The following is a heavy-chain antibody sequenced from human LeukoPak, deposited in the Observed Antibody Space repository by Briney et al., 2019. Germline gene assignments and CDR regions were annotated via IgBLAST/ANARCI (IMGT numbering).Heavy chain of an antibody. V-gene: IGHV3-21*01. CDR3: AREPDYYGSGSYPASHAFDI. Sequence: GGSLRLSCTASGFTFSTYSMNWVRQAPGKGLEWVASISDRGTYIYYADSVKGRFTISRDNSKSTLYLQMNSLRAEDTAVYYCAREPDYYGSGSYPASHAFDIWGQGTMVTVSS. D-gene: IGHD3-10*01. J-gene: IGHJ3*02. CDR2: ISDRGTYI. CDR1: GFTFSTYS.